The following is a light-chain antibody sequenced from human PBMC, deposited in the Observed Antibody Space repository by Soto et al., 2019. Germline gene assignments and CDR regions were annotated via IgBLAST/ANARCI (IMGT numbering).Light chain of an antibody. CDR1: SSDVGGRNF. V-gene: IGLV2-14*01. CDR3: SSYTSSSTLLYV. CDR2: AVS. Sequence: QSALTQPACVSGSPGQSITISCTGTSSDVGGRNFVSWYQQHPGEAPKVMIHAVSHRPSGVSNRFSGSKSGNTASLTISGLQAEDEADYYCSSYTSSSTLLYVFGTGTKVTVL. J-gene: IGLJ1*01.